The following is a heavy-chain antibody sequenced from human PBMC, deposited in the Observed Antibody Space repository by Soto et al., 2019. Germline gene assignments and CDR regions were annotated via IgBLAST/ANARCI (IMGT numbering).Heavy chain of an antibody. J-gene: IGHJ4*02. Sequence: QVHLVESGGGVLQPGRTLTLSCAAAGFTVNNYAMHWVRQAPGTGLEWVAVISYDGFKKYYADSVKGRFTISRDISKDPLYLQMNSLRAEDTALYYCARDLEVGARFDYGGQGTLVTVSS. CDR3: ARDLEVGARFDY. V-gene: IGHV3-30-3*01. CDR1: GFTVNNYA. CDR2: ISYDGFKK.